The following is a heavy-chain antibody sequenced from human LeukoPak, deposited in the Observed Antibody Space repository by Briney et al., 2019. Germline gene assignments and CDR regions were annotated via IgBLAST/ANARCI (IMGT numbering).Heavy chain of an antibody. CDR3: ARHKPRIVGAAAGIDY. D-gene: IGHD1-26*01. V-gene: IGHV4-39*01. CDR2: IYYSGST. J-gene: IGHJ4*02. CDR1: GGSISSSSYY. Sequence: SETLSLTCTVSGGSISSSSYYWGWIRQPPGKGLEWIGSIYYSGSTYYNPSLKSRVTISVDTSKNQFSLKLRSVTAADTAVYYCARHKPRIVGAAAGIDYWGQGTLVTVSS.